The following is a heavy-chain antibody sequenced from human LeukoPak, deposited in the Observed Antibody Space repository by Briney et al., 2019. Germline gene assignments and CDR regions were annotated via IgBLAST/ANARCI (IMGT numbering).Heavy chain of an antibody. V-gene: IGHV3-74*01. CDR2: VNSDGSST. J-gene: IGHJ4*02. D-gene: IGHD1-26*01. Sequence: GGSLRLSCAASAFTFSSYWMHWVRQAPGKGLVWVSRVNSDGSSTNYADSVKGRFTISRDNAKNTLYLQVNSLRAGDTAVYYCARGRGSYYYFDYWGQGTLVTVSS. CDR3: ARGRGSYYYFDY. CDR1: AFTFSSYW.